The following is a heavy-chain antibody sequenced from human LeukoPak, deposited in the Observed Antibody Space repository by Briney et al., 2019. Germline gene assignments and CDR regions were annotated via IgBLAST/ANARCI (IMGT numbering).Heavy chain of an antibody. CDR1: GGSISSGGYY. V-gene: IGHV4-61*08. CDR3: ARHSAGYCSSTSCRFFQYFDY. Sequence: PSQTLSLTCTVSGGSISSGGYYWSWIRQPPGKGLEWIGYIYYSGSTNYNPSLKSRVTISVDTSKNQFSLKLSSVTAADTAVYYCARHSAGYCSSTSCRFFQYFDYWGQGTLVTVSS. CDR2: IYYSGST. D-gene: IGHD2-2*01. J-gene: IGHJ4*02.